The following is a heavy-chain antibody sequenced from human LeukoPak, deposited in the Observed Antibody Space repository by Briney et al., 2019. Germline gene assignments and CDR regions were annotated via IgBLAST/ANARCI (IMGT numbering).Heavy chain of an antibody. J-gene: IGHJ4*02. V-gene: IGHV3-64D*06. CDR3: VKGPTATIVY. Sequence: GGSLRLSCSASGFTFSSYAMHWVRQAPGKGLEYVSAISSNGGSTYYADSVKGRFTISRDNSKNTLYLQMSRLRAEDTAVYYCVKGPTATIVYWGQGTLVTVSS. D-gene: IGHD5-18*01. CDR2: ISSNGGST. CDR1: GFTFSSYA.